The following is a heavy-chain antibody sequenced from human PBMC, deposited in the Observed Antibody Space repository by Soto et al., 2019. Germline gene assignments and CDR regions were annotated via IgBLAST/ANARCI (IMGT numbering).Heavy chain of an antibody. Sequence: GGSLRLSCAASGFTFSIYAMSWVRQAPGKGLEWVSAISGSGGSTYYADSVKGRFTISRDNSKNTLYLQMNSLRAEDTAVYYCAKVAVLRFLEWLLYQDYWGQGTQVTVS. CDR1: GFTFSIYA. J-gene: IGHJ4*02. D-gene: IGHD3-3*01. CDR2: ISGSGGST. CDR3: AKVAVLRFLEWLLYQDY. V-gene: IGHV3-23*01.